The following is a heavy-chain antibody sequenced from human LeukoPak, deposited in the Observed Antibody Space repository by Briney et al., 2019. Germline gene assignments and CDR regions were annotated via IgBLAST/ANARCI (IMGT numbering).Heavy chain of an antibody. V-gene: IGHV3-30*04. D-gene: IGHD3-10*01. CDR3: ARGAAFYGSGSTFDY. Sequence: GGSLRLSCAASGFTFSSYATHWVRQAPGKGLEWVAVISYDGSNKYYADSVKGRFTISRDNSKNTLYLQMNSLRAEDTAVYYCARGAAFYGSGSTFDYWGQGTLVTVSS. J-gene: IGHJ4*02. CDR1: GFTFSSYA. CDR2: ISYDGSNK.